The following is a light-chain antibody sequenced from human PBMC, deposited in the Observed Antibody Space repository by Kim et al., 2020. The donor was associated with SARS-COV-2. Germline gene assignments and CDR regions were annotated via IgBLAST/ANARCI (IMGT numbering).Light chain of an antibody. CDR3: QQRCSSPWT. V-gene: IGKV3-20*01. CDR1: QSVSSSY. J-gene: IGKJ4*02. Sequence: EIVLTQSPGTLSLSPGERATLSCRASQSVSSSYLAWYQQKPGQAPRLLIYAASSRATGIPDRFSGSGSGTDFTLTISRLEPEDFAVYYCQQRCSSPWTFGGGTKVDIK. CDR2: AAS.